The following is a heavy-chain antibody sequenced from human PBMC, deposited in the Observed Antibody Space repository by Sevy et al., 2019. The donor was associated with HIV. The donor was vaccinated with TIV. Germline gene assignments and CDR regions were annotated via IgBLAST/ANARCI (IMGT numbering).Heavy chain of an antibody. CDR3: ARESYDFWNGPVDYDYGMDV. CDR2: INPKSGAT. CDR1: GYTFTDTGYY. J-gene: IGHJ6*02. D-gene: IGHD3-3*01. V-gene: IGHV1-2*02. Sequence: ASVKVSCKASGYTFTDTGYYVHWVRQAPGQGLEWMGWINPKSGATNYAQKFQGRVTMTRDTSVSTANMELSRLRSDDTAVYYCARESYDFWNGPVDYDYGMDVWGQGTTVTVSS.